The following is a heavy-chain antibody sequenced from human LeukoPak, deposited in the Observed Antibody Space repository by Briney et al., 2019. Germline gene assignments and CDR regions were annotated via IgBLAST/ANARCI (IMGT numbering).Heavy chain of an antibody. V-gene: IGHV3-30*18. CDR3: AKDQAAYSSSWYDGMDV. Sequence: PGRSLRLSCAASGFTFSSYGMHWVRQAPGKGLEWVAVISYDGSNKYYADSVKGRFTISRDNSKNTLYLQMNSLRAEDTAVYYCAKDQAAYSSSWYDGMDVWGQGTTVTVSS. J-gene: IGHJ6*02. CDR1: GFTFSSYG. D-gene: IGHD6-13*01. CDR2: ISYDGSNK.